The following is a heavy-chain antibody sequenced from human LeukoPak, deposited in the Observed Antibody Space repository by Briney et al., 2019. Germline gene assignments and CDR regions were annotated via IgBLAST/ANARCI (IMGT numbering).Heavy chain of an antibody. J-gene: IGHJ4*02. CDR3: AIVATISPFDY. D-gene: IGHD2-15*01. V-gene: IGHV1-69*13. CDR2: IIPIFGTA. Sequence: SVKVSCKASGGTFSSYAISWVRQAPGQGLEWMGGIIPIFGTANYAQKFQGRVTITADEYTSTAYMDLSSLRSEDTAVYYCAIVATISPFDYWGQGTLVTVSS. CDR1: GGTFSSYA.